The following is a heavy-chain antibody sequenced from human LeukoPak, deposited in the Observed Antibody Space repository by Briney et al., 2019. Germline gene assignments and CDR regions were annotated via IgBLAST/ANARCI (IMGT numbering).Heavy chain of an antibody. V-gene: IGHV4-61*08. D-gene: IGHD3-22*01. CDR1: GGPISSGGYY. J-gene: IGHJ4*02. CDR3: ARVTYYYDRHFDY. CDR2: IYYSGST. Sequence: SETLSLTCTVSGGPISSGGYYWSWIRQHPGKGLEWIGYIYYSGSTNYNPSLKSRVAISVDTSKNQFSLKLSSVTAADTAVYYCARVTYYYDRHFDYWGQGTLVTVSS.